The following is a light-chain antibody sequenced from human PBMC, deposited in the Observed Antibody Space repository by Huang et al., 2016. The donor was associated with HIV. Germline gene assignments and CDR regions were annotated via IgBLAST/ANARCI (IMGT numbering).Light chain of an antibody. V-gene: IGKV3-15*01. Sequence: EIVMTQSPVTLSVSPGQRPTLSCRASQSVCTNLAWYQQKSGQPPRLLIYGASNRATGISARFSGSGFETEFTLTISSLQSEDVAVYYCQQYNTWHTFGQGTKLEIK. CDR2: GAS. CDR1: QSVCTN. J-gene: IGKJ2*01. CDR3: QQYNTWHT.